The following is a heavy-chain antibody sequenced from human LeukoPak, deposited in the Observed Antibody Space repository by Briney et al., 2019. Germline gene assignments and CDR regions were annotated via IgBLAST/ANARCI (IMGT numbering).Heavy chain of an antibody. Sequence: ASVKVSCKASGYTFTSHAMNWVRQAPGQGLGWMGWINTNTGNPTYAQGFTGRFVFSLDTSVSTAYLQISSLKAEDTAVYYCARGARDRNYDFWSGYFPFDYWGQGTLVTVSS. CDR1: GYTFTSHA. J-gene: IGHJ4*02. CDR2: INTNTGNP. D-gene: IGHD3-3*01. V-gene: IGHV7-4-1*02. CDR3: ARGARDRNYDFWSGYFPFDY.